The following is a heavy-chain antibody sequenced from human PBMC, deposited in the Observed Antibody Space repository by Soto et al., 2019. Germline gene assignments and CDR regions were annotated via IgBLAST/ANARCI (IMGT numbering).Heavy chain of an antibody. CDR1: EFTFSSYW. J-gene: IGHJ4*02. Sequence: EVQLVESGGGLVQPGGSLRLSCAASEFTFSSYWMHWVRQAPGKGLVWVSRISTDGTSTNYADSVKGRFTISRDNPKNTLYLQMNSLRAEDTAVYFWVRAARIPNLRDFWGQGTLVTVSS. CDR2: ISTDGTST. V-gene: IGHV3-74*01. CDR3: VRAARIPNLRDF. D-gene: IGHD6-6*01.